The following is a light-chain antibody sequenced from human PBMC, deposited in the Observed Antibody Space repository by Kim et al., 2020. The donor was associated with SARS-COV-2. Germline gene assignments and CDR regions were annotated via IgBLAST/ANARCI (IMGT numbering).Light chain of an antibody. J-gene: IGLJ3*02. V-gene: IGLV4-69*01. CDR1: SGHSSYA. CDR3: QTWGTGIRV. Sequence: ASVKLTCTRSSGHSSYAIAWHQQQPAKGPRYLRKVNSDGSHNKGDGIPDRFSGSSSGAERYLIISSLQSEDEADYYCQTWGTGIRVFGGGTQLTVL. CDR2: VNSDGSH.